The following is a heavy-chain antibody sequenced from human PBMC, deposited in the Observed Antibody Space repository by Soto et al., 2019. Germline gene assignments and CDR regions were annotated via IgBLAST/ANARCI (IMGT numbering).Heavy chain of an antibody. CDR1: GFTFSSHA. J-gene: IGHJ5*01. D-gene: IGHD2-15*01. CDR3: ATAVVVGAWLES. Sequence: GGSLRLSCAASGFTFSSHAMTWVRQAPGKGLEWVSAISCSADRTYYADSVKGRFTISRDNFKDTSYLQMKSLRPEDTAVYYCATAVVVGAWLESWGRGTLVTVSS. CDR2: ISCSADRT. V-gene: IGHV3-23*01.